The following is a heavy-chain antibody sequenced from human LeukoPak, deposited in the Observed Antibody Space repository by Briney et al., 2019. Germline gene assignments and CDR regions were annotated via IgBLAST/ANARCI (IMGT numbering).Heavy chain of an antibody. Sequence: GESLRLSCAASGFIFSSYWMSWVRQAPGKGPEWVANIKQDGSEKYYVDSMKGRFTISRDNAKNSLYLQMNSLRAEDTALYYCARESGYSYGYYFDYWGQGTLVTVSS. J-gene: IGHJ4*02. D-gene: IGHD5-18*01. CDR3: ARESGYSYGYYFDY. V-gene: IGHV3-7*03. CDR2: IKQDGSEK. CDR1: GFIFSSYW.